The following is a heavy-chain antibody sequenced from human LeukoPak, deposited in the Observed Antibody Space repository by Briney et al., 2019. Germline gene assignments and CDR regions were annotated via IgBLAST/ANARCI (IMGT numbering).Heavy chain of an antibody. J-gene: IGHJ4*02. CDR2: ISGSGGST. CDR1: GFTFSSYS. CDR3: AKSMAGYCDSTIDN. V-gene: IGHV3-23*01. Sequence: GGSLRLSCAASGFTFSSYSMNWVRQAPGKGLEWVSAISGSGGSTYYADSVKGRFTISRDISKNTLYLQMNSLRAEDTAVYYCAKSMAGYCDSTIDNWGQGTLVTVSS. D-gene: IGHD2-2*01.